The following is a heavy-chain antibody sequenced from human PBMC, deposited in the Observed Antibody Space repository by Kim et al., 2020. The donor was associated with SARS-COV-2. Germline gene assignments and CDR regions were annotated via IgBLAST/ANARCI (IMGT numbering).Heavy chain of an antibody. CDR1: GGSVSSGSYY. V-gene: IGHV4-61*01. CDR2: IYYSGST. D-gene: IGHD2-15*01. Sequence: SETLSLTCTVSGGSVSSGSYYWSWIRQPPGKGLEWIGYIYYSGSTNYNPSLKSRVTISVDTSKNQFSLKLSSVTTADTAVYYCARGGYCSGGSCYFYWYFDLWGRGTLVTVSS. CDR3: ARGGYCSGGSCYFYWYFDL. J-gene: IGHJ2*01.